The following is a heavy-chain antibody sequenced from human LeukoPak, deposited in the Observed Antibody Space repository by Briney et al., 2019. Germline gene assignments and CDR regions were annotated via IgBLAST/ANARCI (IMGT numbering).Heavy chain of an antibody. Sequence: GGSLRLSCAASGFTFSSYWMSWVRQAPGRGLEWVANIKQEGSEQYYVASVKGRFTISRDNAKNSLYLQMNSLRAEDTAVYYCARVESSSWYRGWWFDPWGQGTLVTVSS. CDR3: ARVESSSWYRGWWFDP. J-gene: IGHJ5*02. CDR1: GFTFSSYW. CDR2: IKQEGSEQ. D-gene: IGHD6-13*01. V-gene: IGHV3-7*01.